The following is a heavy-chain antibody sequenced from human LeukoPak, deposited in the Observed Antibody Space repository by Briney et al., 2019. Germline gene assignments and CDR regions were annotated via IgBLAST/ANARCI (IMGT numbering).Heavy chain of an antibody. V-gene: IGHV4-4*07. CDR1: GGSISSYY. CDR2: IYTSGST. D-gene: IGHD2-2*02. J-gene: IGHJ4*02. CDR3: ARMWGYCSSTSCYTLDY. Sequence: SETLSLTCTVSGGSISSYYWSWIRQPAGKGLEWIGRIYTSGSTNYNPSLKSRVTMSVDTSKNQFSLKLSSVTAADTAVYYCARMWGYCSSTSCYTLDYWGQGTLVTVSS.